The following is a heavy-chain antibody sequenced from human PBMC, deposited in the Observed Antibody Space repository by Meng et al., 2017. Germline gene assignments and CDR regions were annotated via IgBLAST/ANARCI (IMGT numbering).Heavy chain of an antibody. CDR2: INTNTGNP. V-gene: IGHV7-4-1*02. CDR1: GCTFTSYA. J-gene: IGHJ4*02. D-gene: IGHD1-26*01. CDR3: AREGRVDFDY. Sequence: QVPLVHSGSELKKPADSVKFSCKASGCTFTSYAMHWVRQAPGQGLEWMGWINTNTGNPTYAQGFTGRFVFSLDTSVSTAYLQISSLKAEDTAVYYCAREGRVDFDYWGQGTLVTVSS.